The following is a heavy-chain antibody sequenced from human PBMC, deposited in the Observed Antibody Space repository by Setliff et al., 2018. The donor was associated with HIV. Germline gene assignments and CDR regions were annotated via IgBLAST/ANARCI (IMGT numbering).Heavy chain of an antibody. CDR3: WSGYTSGR. V-gene: IGHV3-7*01. CDR2: ISNDGGRE. CDR1: GFTFNNAW. J-gene: IGHJ4*02. Sequence: LRLSCAASGFTFNNAWMAWIRQAPGRGLEWAAIISNDGGREYYVDSVKGRFTISRDNAKSSLYLQMDSLRVEDTSVYYCWSGYTSGRWGQGTLVTVSS. D-gene: IGHD6-19*01.